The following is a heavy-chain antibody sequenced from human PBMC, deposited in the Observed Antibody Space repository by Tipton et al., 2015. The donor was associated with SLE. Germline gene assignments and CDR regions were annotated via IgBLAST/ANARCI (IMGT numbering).Heavy chain of an antibody. V-gene: IGHV4-34*01. J-gene: IGHJ6*03. CDR1: GGSFSDYY. CDR3: ARGVAGYYFYYYLDV. CDR2: INHTGGT. D-gene: IGHD6-19*01. Sequence: TLSLTCAVYGGSFSDYYWSWIRQTPGEGLEWIGEINHTGGTNYNPSLESRVTMSVDTSKNQFSLKLSSVTAADTAMYYCARGVAGYYFYYYLDVWGSGTAVTVSS.